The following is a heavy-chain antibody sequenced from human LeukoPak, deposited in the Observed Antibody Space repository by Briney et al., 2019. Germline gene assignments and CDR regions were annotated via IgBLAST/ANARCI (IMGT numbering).Heavy chain of an antibody. CDR1: GFTFDDYG. CDR2: INWDGGST. CDR3: ARVGSGWSGGAFDI. Sequence: GGSLRLSCAASGFTFDDYGMSWGRQVPGKGLEWVSGINWDGGSTGYADSVKGRFTISRDNAKNSLYLQMNSLRAEDTALYYCARVGSGWSGGAFDIWGQGTMVTVSS. J-gene: IGHJ3*02. D-gene: IGHD6-19*01. V-gene: IGHV3-20*04.